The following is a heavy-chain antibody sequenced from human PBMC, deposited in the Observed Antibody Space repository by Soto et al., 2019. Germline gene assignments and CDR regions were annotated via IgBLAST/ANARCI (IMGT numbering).Heavy chain of an antibody. D-gene: IGHD1-26*01. V-gene: IGHV1-3*01. CDR1: GYTFISYA. CDR2: INAGNGNT. J-gene: IGHJ5*02. Sequence: QVQLVQSGAEVKKPGASVKVSCKASGYTFISYAMHWVRQAPGQRLEWMGWINAGNGNTKYSQKFQGRVTITRATSASTAYMELRSLRSEDTAVSYCARDSGAFDPWGQGTLVTVSS. CDR3: ARDSGAFDP.